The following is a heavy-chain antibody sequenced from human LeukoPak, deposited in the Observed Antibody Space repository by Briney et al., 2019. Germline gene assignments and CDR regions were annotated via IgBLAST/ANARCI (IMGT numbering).Heavy chain of an antibody. CDR2: ISYDGSNK. Sequence: GRSLRLSCAASGFTFSSYGMHWVRQAPGKGLEWVAVISYDGSNKYYADSVKGRFTISRDNSKNTLYLQMNSLRAEDTAVYYCARAYCSSTSCYTEDYYYMDVWGKGTTVTVSS. V-gene: IGHV3-30*03. D-gene: IGHD2-2*02. CDR1: GFTFSSYG. J-gene: IGHJ6*03. CDR3: ARAYCSSTSCYTEDYYYMDV.